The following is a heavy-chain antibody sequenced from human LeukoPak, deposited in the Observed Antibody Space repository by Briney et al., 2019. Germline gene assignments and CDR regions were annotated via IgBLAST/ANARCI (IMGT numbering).Heavy chain of an antibody. V-gene: IGHV6-1*01. J-gene: IGHJ6*02. CDR2: TYYRSKWYN. Sequence: PSQTLSLTCAISGDSVSSNSAAWNWIRQSPSRGLEWLGRTYYRSKWYNEYSVSVQSRLTISSDTSKNQFSRQLNSVTPEDTAVYYCARGWGMDVWGQGTTVTVSS. CDR1: GDSVSSNSAA. CDR3: ARGWGMDV.